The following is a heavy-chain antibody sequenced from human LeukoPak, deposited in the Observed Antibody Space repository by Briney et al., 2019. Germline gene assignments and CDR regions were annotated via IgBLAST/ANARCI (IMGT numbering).Heavy chain of an antibody. V-gene: IGHV3-53*01. J-gene: IGHJ4*02. Sequence: GGSLRLSCAASGFTFSTNYMSWVRQAPGKGLEWVSVIYSGGSPYYADSVKGRFTISRDNSKNTLYLQMNSLRAEDTAVYYCAKEGIAVAGSSRPFDYWGQGTLVTVSS. D-gene: IGHD6-19*01. CDR1: GFTFSTNY. CDR3: AKEGIAVAGSSRPFDY. CDR2: IYSGGSP.